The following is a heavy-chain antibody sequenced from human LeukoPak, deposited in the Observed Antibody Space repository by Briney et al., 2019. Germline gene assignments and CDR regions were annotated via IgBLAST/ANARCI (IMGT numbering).Heavy chain of an antibody. J-gene: IGHJ3*02. CDR3: ARARNIAAAGTYAFDI. Sequence: SETLSLTCTVSGGSISSYYWSWIRQPPGKGLEWIGYIYYSGSTNYNPSLKSRVTISVDTSKNQFSLKLSSVTAADTAVYYRARARNIAAAGTYAFDIWGQGTMVTVSS. CDR1: GGSISSYY. CDR2: IYYSGST. V-gene: IGHV4-59*01. D-gene: IGHD6-13*01.